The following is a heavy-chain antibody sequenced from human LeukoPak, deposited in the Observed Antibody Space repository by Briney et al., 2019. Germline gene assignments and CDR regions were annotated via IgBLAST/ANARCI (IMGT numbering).Heavy chain of an antibody. V-gene: IGHV3-64*01. Sequence: GGSLRLSCAASGFTFSSYAMHWVRQAPGKGLEYVSAISSNGGSTYYANSVKGRFTISRDNSKNTLYLQMRSLRAEDMAVYYCARGRHFDWLFPSPYYYYYYMDVWGKGTTVTISS. J-gene: IGHJ6*03. CDR1: GFTFSSYA. CDR3: ARGRHFDWLFPSPYYYYYYMDV. D-gene: IGHD3-9*01. CDR2: ISSNGGST.